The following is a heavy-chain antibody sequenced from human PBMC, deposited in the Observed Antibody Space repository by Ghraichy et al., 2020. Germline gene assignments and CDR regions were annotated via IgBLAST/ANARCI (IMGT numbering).Heavy chain of an antibody. V-gene: IGHV4-39*01. Sequence: SETLSLTCTVSGGSISSSSYYWGWIRQPPGKGLEWIGSIYYSGSTYYNPSLKSRVTISVDTSKNQFSLKLSSVTAADTAVYYCASPVRITIFGVVTRKNGYFQHWGQGTLVTVSS. CDR1: GGSISSSSYY. CDR3: ASPVRITIFGVVTRKNGYFQH. J-gene: IGHJ1*01. CDR2: IYYSGST. D-gene: IGHD3-3*01.